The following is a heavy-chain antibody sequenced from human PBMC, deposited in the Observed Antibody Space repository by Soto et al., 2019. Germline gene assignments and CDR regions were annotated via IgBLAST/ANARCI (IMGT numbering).Heavy chain of an antibody. V-gene: IGHV4-30-4*01. J-gene: IGHJ2*01. CDR2: IYYSGST. CDR3: ARDLFLYSSPPYPGLRDFDL. D-gene: IGHD6-13*01. Sequence: KTSEPLSPTCPVSGGSISTGDYSWSWIRQPPGKGLEWIGYIYYSGSTYYNPSLKSRATIPVATSKNQFSLKLSSVTAAATAVYYCARDLFLYSSPPYPGLRDFDLRGRGTLGTLSS. CDR1: GGSISTGDYS.